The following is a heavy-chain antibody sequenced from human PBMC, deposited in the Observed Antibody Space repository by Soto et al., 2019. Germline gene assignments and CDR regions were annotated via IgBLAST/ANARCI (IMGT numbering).Heavy chain of an antibody. D-gene: IGHD6-19*01. CDR1: GFTFSSYA. CDR2: ISGSGGST. V-gene: IGHV3-23*01. Sequence: PGGSLRLSCAASGFTFSSYAMSWVRQAPGKGLEWVSAISGSGGSTYYADSVKGRFTISRDNSKNTMYLQMNSPRAEATAVYYCAKGIEVAGYHYYCGMDDWGQGTTVTAS. J-gene: IGHJ6*02. CDR3: AKGIEVAGYHYYCGMDD.